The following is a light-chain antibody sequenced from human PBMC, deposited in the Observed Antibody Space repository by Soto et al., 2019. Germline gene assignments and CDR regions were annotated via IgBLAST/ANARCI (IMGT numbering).Light chain of an antibody. J-gene: IGKJ5*01. Sequence: EIVLTLSPATLSLSPGERATLSCRTSQSVSSYFAWYQQKPGRAPRLLIYDASNRATGIPARFIGSGSGTDFTLTISSLEPEDFAVYYCQQRSNCPITFGQGTRLEIK. CDR3: QQRSNCPIT. CDR2: DAS. CDR1: QSVSSY. V-gene: IGKV3-11*01.